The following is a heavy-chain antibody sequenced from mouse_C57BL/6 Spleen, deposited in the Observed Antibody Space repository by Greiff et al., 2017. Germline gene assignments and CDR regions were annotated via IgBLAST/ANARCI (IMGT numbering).Heavy chain of an antibody. CDR2: IWTGGGT. CDR3: ASTLYDGYYVFAY. D-gene: IGHD2-3*01. Sequence: VHLVESGPGLVAPSQSLSITCTVSGFSLTSYAISWVRQPPGKGLEWLGVIWTGGGTNYNSALKSRLSISKDNSKSQVFLKMNSLQTDDTARYYCASTLYDGYYVFAYWGQGTLVTVSA. CDR1: GFSLTSYA. J-gene: IGHJ3*01. V-gene: IGHV2-9-1*01.